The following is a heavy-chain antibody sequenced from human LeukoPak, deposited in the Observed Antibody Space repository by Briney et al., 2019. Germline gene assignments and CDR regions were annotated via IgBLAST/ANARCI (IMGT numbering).Heavy chain of an antibody. CDR2: INHSGST. D-gene: IGHD3-22*01. Sequence: PSETLSLTCAVYGGSFSGYYWSWIRQPPGKGLEWIGEINHSGSTNYNPSLKSRVTISVDTSKNQFSLKLSSVTAADTAVYYCAPRGDYYDSSGYPGYWGQGTLGTVSS. CDR1: GGSFSGYY. J-gene: IGHJ4*02. CDR3: APRGDYYDSSGYPGY. V-gene: IGHV4-34*01.